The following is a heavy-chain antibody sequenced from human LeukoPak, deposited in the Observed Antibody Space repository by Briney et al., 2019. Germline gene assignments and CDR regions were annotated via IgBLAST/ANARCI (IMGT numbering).Heavy chain of an antibody. CDR2: IYYSGST. D-gene: IGHD6-19*01. Sequence: SETLSLTCAVYGGSFSSYYWGWIRQPPGKGLEWIGSIYYSGSTYYNPSLKSRVTISVDTSKNQFSLKLSSVTAADTAVYYCARETMIAVAGSYYFDYWGQGTLVTVSS. J-gene: IGHJ4*02. CDR1: GGSFSSYY. CDR3: ARETMIAVAGSYYFDY. V-gene: IGHV4-39*07.